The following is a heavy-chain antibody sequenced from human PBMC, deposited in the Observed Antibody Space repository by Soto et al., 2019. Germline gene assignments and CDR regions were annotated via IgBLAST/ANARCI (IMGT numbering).Heavy chain of an antibody. V-gene: IGHV1-69*01. Sequence: ASVKISCKSSGGTLSSYAISWVLQAPGQGLEWMGVITPIFGTANYAQKFQGRVTITADESTSTAYMELSSLRSEDTAVYYCARRLDSGWFDPWGQGTLVTVSS. J-gene: IGHJ5*02. CDR1: GGTLSSYA. CDR3: ARRLDSGWFDP. CDR2: ITPIFGTA. D-gene: IGHD6-19*01.